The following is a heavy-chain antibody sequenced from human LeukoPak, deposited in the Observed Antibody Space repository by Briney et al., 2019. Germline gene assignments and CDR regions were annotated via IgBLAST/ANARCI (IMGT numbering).Heavy chain of an antibody. J-gene: IGHJ6*02. V-gene: IGHV3-30*19. Sequence: GGSLRLSCVASGFIFSTYGLHWVRQAPGKGLEWVAVISYDGSNKYYADSVKGRFTISRDNSKNTLYLQMNSLRAEDTAVYYCARDHTPQYCSSTSCHPGAYGMDVWGQGTTVTVSS. CDR2: ISYDGSNK. D-gene: IGHD2-2*01. CDR1: GFIFSTYG. CDR3: ARDHTPQYCSSTSCHPGAYGMDV.